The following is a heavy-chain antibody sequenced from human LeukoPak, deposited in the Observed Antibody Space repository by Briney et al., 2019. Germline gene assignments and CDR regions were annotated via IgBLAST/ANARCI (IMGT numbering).Heavy chain of an antibody. CDR1: GGSISSDY. CDR3: ARGLYSPHL. D-gene: IGHD3-3*01. CDR2: IHYSGRT. J-gene: IGHJ4*02. V-gene: IGHV4-59*01. Sequence: PSETLSLTCPVSGGSISSDYWSWIRQPPGKGLEWIGSIHYSGRTYYNPSLKSRNTISVDTSKNQYSLKQSSVTAADTAGYYCARGLYSPHLGGQG.